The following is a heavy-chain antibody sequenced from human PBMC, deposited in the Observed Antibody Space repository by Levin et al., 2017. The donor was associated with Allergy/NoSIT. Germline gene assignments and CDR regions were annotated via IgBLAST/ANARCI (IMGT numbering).Heavy chain of an antibody. V-gene: IGHV4-59*01. CDR2: IYYSGST. J-gene: IGHJ6*04. CDR3: ARGSQGAAPWSGMDV. Sequence: SETLSLTCTVSGGSISSYYWSWIRQPPGKGLEWIGYIYYSGSTNYNPSLKSRVTISVDTSKNQFSLKLSSVTAADTAVYYCARGSQGAAPWSGMDVWGKGTTVTVSS. CDR1: GGSISSYY. D-gene: IGHD3-3*01.